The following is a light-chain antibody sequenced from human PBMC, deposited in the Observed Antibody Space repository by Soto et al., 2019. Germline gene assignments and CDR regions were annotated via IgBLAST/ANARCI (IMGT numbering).Light chain of an antibody. CDR1: SSDVGGYKY. Sequence: QSVLTQPAPVSGSPGQSITISCSGTSSDVGGYKYVSWYQQHPGKAPKLMIYEVSNRPSGVSDRFSGSKSGNTASLTISGLQAEGEADYYCCSYTSSTTYVFGTGTKVTVL. CDR2: EVS. V-gene: IGLV2-14*01. CDR3: CSYTSSTTYV. J-gene: IGLJ1*01.